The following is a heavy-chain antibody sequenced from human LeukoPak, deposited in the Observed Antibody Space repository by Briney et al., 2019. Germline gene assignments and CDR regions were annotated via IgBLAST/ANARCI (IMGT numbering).Heavy chain of an antibody. CDR3: ASSIVGATIAFDY. V-gene: IGHV4-34*01. D-gene: IGHD1-26*01. Sequence: SETLSLTCAVYGGSFSGYYWSWIRQPPGKGLEWIGEINHSGSTNYNPSLKSRVTISVDTSKNQFSLKLSSVTAADTAVYYCASSIVGATIAFDYWGQGTLVTVSS. J-gene: IGHJ4*02. CDR1: GGSFSGYY. CDR2: INHSGST.